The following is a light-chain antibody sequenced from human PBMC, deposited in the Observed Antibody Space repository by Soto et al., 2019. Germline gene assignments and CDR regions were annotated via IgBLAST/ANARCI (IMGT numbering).Light chain of an antibody. J-gene: IGLJ1*01. CDR2: DDN. V-gene: IGLV1-51*01. CDR3: GSWDSSLSAYV. Sequence: QSVLTQPPSGSAAPGQKVTISCTGSSSNIGGNSVSWYQQLPWTAPKLLIYDDNKRPSGIPDRFSGSTSGTSATLGITGFQTGDEADYYCGSWDSSLSAYVFGTGTKVTVL. CDR1: SSNIGGNS.